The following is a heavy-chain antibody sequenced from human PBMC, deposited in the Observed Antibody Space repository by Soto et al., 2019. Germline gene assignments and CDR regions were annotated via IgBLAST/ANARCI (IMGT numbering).Heavy chain of an antibody. CDR3: ARDRPYSSGWSPSLDAFDI. Sequence: GGSLRLSCAASGFTFSSYWMSWVRQAPGKGLEWVANIKQDGSEKYYVDSVKGRFTISRDNAKNSLYLQMNSLRAEDTAVYYCARDRPYSSGWSPSLDAFDIWGQGTMVTVSS. CDR1: GFTFSSYW. J-gene: IGHJ3*02. D-gene: IGHD6-19*01. V-gene: IGHV3-7*01. CDR2: IKQDGSEK.